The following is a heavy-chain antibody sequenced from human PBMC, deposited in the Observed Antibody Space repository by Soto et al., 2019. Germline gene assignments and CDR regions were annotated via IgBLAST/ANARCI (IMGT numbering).Heavy chain of an antibody. CDR1: GGSISSGGYY. D-gene: IGHD3-10*01. V-gene: IGHV4-31*03. CDR3: ARDLWFGELFAGADI. CDR2: IYYSGST. J-gene: IGHJ3*02. Sequence: QVQLQESGPGLVKPSQTLSLTCTVSGGSISSGGYYWSWIRQHPGKGLEWIGYIYYSGSTYYNPSLRSRVTISVDTSKNQFSLKLSSVTDADTAVYYCARDLWFGELFAGADIWGQGTMVTVSS.